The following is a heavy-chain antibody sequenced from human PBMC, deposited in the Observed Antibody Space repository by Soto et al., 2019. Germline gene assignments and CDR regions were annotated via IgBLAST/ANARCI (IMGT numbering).Heavy chain of an antibody. CDR1: GGSIRSGDYY. D-gene: IGHD3-9*01. CDR3: ARAYYDVLTGFYVRYFDY. CDR2: IFHTGTT. Sequence: QVQLQESGPGLVRPSETLSLTCSVSGGSIRSGDYYWSWIRQTPGKGLEGIGYIFHTGTTYYNPSLKTRTTISIDTSRRRFSLRLRSVTAADTAIYYCARAYYDVLTGFYVRYFDYWGRGTRVAVSS. J-gene: IGHJ4*02. V-gene: IGHV4-30-4*01.